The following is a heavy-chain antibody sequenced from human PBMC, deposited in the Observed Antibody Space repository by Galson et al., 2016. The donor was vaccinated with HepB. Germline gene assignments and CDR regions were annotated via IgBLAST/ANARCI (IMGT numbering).Heavy chain of an antibody. D-gene: IGHD3-3*01. J-gene: IGHJ4*02. Sequence: SLRLSCAGSGFTFDNYAMSWFRQAPGKGLDWVGFIRSNSYGGTPEYAASVKGSFTISRDDSTSIVYLQMNSLKPEDTAVYYCSRVVGLDYDFWSGYPDFDYWGQGALVTVSS. CDR1: GFTFDNYA. V-gene: IGHV3-49*03. CDR3: SRVVGLDYDFWSGYPDFDY. CDR2: IRSNSYGGTP.